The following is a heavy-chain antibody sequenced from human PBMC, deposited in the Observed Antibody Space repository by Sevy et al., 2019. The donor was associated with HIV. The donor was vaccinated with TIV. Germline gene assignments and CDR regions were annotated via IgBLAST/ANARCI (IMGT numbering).Heavy chain of an antibody. CDR1: GGSISSYY. CDR3: ASVGLYCSGGSCQIDY. CDR2: IYYSGST. Sequence: SETLSLTCTVSGGSISSYYWSWIRQPPGKGLEWIGYIYYSGSTNYNPSLKSRVTISVDTSKNQFSLKLSSVTAADTAGYYCASVGLYCSGGSCQIDYWGQGTLVTVSS. V-gene: IGHV4-59*01. D-gene: IGHD2-15*01. J-gene: IGHJ4*02.